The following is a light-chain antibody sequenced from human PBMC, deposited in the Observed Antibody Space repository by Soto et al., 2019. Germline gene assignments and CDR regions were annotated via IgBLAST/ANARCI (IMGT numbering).Light chain of an antibody. CDR3: QQSYSTPYT. J-gene: IGKJ2*01. V-gene: IGKV1-39*01. CDR2: AAS. CDR1: QSISSY. Sequence: DIQMTQSPSSLSASVGDRVTITCRTSQSISSYLNWYQQKPGKAPKFLIYAASSLQSGVPPRFSGSGSGTDFTLTISSLQPEDFATYYCQQSYSTPYTLGQGTKLEIK.